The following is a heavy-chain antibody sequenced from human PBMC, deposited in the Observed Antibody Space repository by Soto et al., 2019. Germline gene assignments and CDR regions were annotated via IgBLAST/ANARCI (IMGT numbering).Heavy chain of an antibody. V-gene: IGHV3-48*03. CDR3: ARGNTSIQGDLSHYNGQDV. CDR2: ITSSTRTT. D-gene: IGHD3-10*01. J-gene: IGHJ6*02. CDR1: GFTLKSYE. Sequence: GGSLRLSCEASGFTLKSYEVNWVRQAPGKGLEWISYITSSTRTTYYADSVKGRFTISRDNARKSVYLQMNSLRVEGTAIYYCARGNTSIQGDLSHYNGQDVWGQVTTVTVSS.